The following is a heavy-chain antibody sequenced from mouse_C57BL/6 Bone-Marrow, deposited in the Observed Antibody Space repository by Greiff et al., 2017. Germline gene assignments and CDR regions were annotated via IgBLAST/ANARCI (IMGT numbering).Heavy chain of an antibody. J-gene: IGHJ1*03. Sequence: QVQLQQSGAELARPGASVKLSCKASGYTFTGYWIEWVKQRPGHGLEWIGEILPGSGSTNYNEKFKGKATFTADTSSNTAYMQLSSLTTEDSAIYYCAKELIYYYGSSYFYWYFDVWGTGTTVTVSS. CDR3: AKELIYYYGSSYFYWYFDV. V-gene: IGHV1-9*01. CDR2: ILPGSGST. CDR1: GYTFTGYW. D-gene: IGHD1-1*01.